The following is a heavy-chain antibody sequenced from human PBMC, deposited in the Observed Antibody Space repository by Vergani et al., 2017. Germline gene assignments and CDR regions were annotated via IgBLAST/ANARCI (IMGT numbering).Heavy chain of an antibody. D-gene: IGHD6-6*01. CDR2: IKSDGSIT. CDR3: ARRDSSSPALDY. CDR1: GFSFSGYW. Sequence: EVQLVESGGGLIHPGGSLRLSCEGSGFSFSGYWMHWVRQSPEKGLVWVSRIKSDGSITNYADSVKGRFTISRENAKNSLYLQMNGLRAGDTAVYYCARRDSSSPALDYWGQGTLVTVSS. V-gene: IGHV3-74*01. J-gene: IGHJ4*02.